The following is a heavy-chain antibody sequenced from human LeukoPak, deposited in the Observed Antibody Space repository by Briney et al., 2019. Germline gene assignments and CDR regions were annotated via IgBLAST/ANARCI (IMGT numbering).Heavy chain of an antibody. D-gene: IGHD3-16*02. V-gene: IGHV3-7*01. CDR3: ARDGGDYDYVWGSYRYLLGY. J-gene: IGHJ4*02. CDR2: IKQDGSEK. Sequence: GGSLRLSCAASGFTFSSYWMSWVRQAPGKGLEWVANIKQDGSEKYYVDSVKGRFTISRDNAKNSLYLQMNSLRAEDTAVYYCARDGGDYDYVWGSYRYLLGYWGQGTLVTVSS. CDR1: GFTFSSYW.